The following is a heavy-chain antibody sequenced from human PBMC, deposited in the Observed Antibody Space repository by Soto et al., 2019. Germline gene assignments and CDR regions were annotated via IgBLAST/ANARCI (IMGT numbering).Heavy chain of an antibody. CDR2: MKQDGSEK. CDR1: GFTFSSYW. J-gene: IGHJ4*02. V-gene: IGHV3-7*05. CDR3: ARDLKAAAGTEIY. D-gene: IGHD6-13*01. Sequence: PGGSLRLSCAASGFTFSSYWMSWVRQAPGKGLEWVANMKQDGSEKYYVDSVKGRFTISRDNAKNSLYLQMNSLRAEDTAVYYCARDLKAAAGTEIYWGQGTLVTVSS.